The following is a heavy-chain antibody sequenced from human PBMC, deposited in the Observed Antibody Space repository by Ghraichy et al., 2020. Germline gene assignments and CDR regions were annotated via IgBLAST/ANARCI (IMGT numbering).Heavy chain of an antibody. CDR2: ISGSGGST. CDR1: GFTFSSYA. Sequence: GGSLRLSCAASGFTFSSYAMSWVRQAPGKGLEWVSAISGSGGSTYYADSVKGRFTISRDNSKNTLYLQMNSLRAEDTAVYYCAKDSIGAMHYGGNLQHWGQGTLVTVSS. CDR3: AKDSIGAMHYGGNLQH. J-gene: IGHJ1*01. V-gene: IGHV3-23*01. D-gene: IGHD4-23*01.